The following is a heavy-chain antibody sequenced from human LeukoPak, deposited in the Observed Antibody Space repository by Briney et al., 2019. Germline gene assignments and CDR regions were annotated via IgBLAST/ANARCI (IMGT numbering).Heavy chain of an antibody. D-gene: IGHD3-22*01. Sequence: GGSLQISFKGAGCSFTSYWIGWGRRMPGKGVEGMGIIYPGDSDTRYSPSFQGQVTISADKSISTAYLQWSSLKASDTAMYYCARQNYDSSGYYYWFDHWGQGTLVTVSS. J-gene: IGHJ5*02. CDR2: IYPGDSDT. CDR3: ARQNYDSSGYYYWFDH. V-gene: IGHV5-51*01. CDR1: GCSFTSYW.